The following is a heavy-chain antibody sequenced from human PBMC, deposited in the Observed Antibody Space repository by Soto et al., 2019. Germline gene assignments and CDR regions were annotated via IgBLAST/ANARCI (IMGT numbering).Heavy chain of an antibody. V-gene: IGHV1-18*01. CDR2: ISAYNGNT. CDR3: ARDRGIAVAGDFDY. Sequence: ASVKVSCKASGYTFTSYGISWVRQAPGQGLEWMGWISAYNGNTNYAQKLQGRVTMTTDTSTSTAYMELRSLRSDDTAVYYCARDRGIAVAGDFDYWGQGTLVTVSS. J-gene: IGHJ4*02. D-gene: IGHD6-13*01. CDR1: GYTFTSYG.